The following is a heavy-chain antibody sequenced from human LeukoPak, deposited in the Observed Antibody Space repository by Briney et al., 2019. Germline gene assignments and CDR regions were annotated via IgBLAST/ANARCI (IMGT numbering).Heavy chain of an antibody. J-gene: IGHJ4*02. CDR3: VTSFYDSSGYYQDY. CDR2: ISSNGGST. Sequence: PGGSLRLSCSASGFTFSSYAMHWVRQAQGKGLEYVSAISSNGGSTYYADSVKGRFTISRDNSKNTLYLQMSSLRAEDTAVYYCVTSFYDSSGYYQDYWGQGTLVTVSS. D-gene: IGHD3-22*01. CDR1: GFTFSSYA. V-gene: IGHV3-64D*09.